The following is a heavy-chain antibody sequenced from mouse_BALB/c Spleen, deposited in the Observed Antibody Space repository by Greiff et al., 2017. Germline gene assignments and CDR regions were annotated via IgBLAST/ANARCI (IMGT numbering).Heavy chain of an antibody. CDR1: GFSLSTSGMG. CDR3: AREIYYYGSSFAMDY. D-gene: IGHD1-1*01. CDR2: IYWDDDK. Sequence: QVTLKESGPGILQPSQTLSLTCSFSGFSLSTSGMGVSWIRQPSGKGLEWLAHIYWDDDKRYNPSLKSRLTISKDTSSNQVFLKITSVDTADTATYYCAREIYYYGSSFAMDYWGQGTSVTVSS. J-gene: IGHJ4*01. V-gene: IGHV8-12*01.